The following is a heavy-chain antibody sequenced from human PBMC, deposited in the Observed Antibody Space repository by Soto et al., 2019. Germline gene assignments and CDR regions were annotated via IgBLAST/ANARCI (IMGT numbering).Heavy chain of an antibody. J-gene: IGHJ3*01. CDR3: ARSSKSYDCVWGSYRRGDAFAF. CDR1: GYSFTSYW. CDR2: IYPGDSDT. Sequence: GESLKISCKGSGYSFTSYWIAWVRQMPGKGLEWMGIIYPGDSDTRYSPSFQGQVTISADKSISNAYLQWSSLKASDTAMYYCARSSKSYDCVWGSYRRGDAFAFWGQGTMVTVSS. D-gene: IGHD3-16*02. V-gene: IGHV5-51*01.